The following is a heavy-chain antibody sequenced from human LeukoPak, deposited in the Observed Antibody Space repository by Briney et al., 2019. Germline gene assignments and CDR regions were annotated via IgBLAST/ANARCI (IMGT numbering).Heavy chain of an antibody. V-gene: IGHV3-13*01. J-gene: IGHJ4*02. CDR3: ARESCSGSTCYLFDY. D-gene: IGHD2-15*01. CDR2: ITTTGDT. CDR1: GFTFSSYS. Sequence: GGSLRLSCAASGFTFSSYSMNWVRQATGKGLEWVSTITTTGDTYYPGSVKGRFTISRENVKNSLYLQMNSLRAGDTAVYYCARESCSGSTCYLFDYWGQGTLVTVSS.